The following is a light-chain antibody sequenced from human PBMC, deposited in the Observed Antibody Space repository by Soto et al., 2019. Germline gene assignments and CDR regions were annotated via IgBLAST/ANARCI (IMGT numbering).Light chain of an antibody. J-gene: IGKJ4*01. CDR2: KAS. CDR1: QSILSW. CDR3: QQYYIYPLT. Sequence: DIQMTQSPSTLSASIGDRVTITCRASQSILSWLAWYQQKSGNTPKLLIYKASTLESGVPSRFSGSGSGTEFTLTISSLQPDDFATYYCQQYYIYPLTFGGVTKVDIK. V-gene: IGKV1-5*03.